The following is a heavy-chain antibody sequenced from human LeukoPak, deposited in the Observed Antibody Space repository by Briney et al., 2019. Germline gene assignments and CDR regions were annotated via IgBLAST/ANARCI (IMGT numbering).Heavy chain of an antibody. J-gene: IGHJ6*02. CDR1: GYTFTSYD. CDR3: ASMDILTGYRGYYYYGMDV. D-gene: IGHD3-9*01. CDR2: MNPNSGNT. Sequence: ASVKVSCKASGYTFTSYDINWVRQATGQGLEWMGWMNPNSGNTGYAQKFQGRVTMTRNTSISTAYMELSSLRSEDTAVYYCASMDILTGYRGYYYYGMDVWGQGTTVTVYS. V-gene: IGHV1-8*01.